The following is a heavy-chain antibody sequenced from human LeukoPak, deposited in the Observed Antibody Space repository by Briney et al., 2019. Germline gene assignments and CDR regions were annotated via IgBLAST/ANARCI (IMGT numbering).Heavy chain of an antibody. CDR3: ARDLQRLWFGRTFDP. Sequence: ASVEVSCKASGYTFTSYDINWVRQAPGQRLEWMGWINAGNGNTKYSQKFQGRVTITRDTSASTAYMELSSLRSEDTAVYYCARDLQRLWFGRTFDPWGQGTLVTVSS. D-gene: IGHD3-10*01. CDR2: INAGNGNT. J-gene: IGHJ5*02. CDR1: GYTFTSYD. V-gene: IGHV1-3*01.